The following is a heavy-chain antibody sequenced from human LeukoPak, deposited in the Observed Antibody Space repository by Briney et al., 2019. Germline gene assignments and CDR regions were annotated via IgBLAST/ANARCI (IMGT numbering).Heavy chain of an antibody. CDR2: INHSGST. J-gene: IGHJ5*02. V-gene: IGHV4-38-2*02. CDR1: GYSISSGYY. D-gene: IGHD5-12*01. Sequence: SETLSLTCTVSGYSISSGYYWSWIRQPPGKGLEWIGEINHSGSTNYNPSLKSRVTISVDTSKNQFSLKLSSVTAADTAVYYCARQIRWLRYWFDPWGQGTLVTVSS. CDR3: ARQIRWLRYWFDP.